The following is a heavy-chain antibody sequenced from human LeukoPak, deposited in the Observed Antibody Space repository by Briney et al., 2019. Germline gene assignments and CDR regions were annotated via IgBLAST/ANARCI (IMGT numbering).Heavy chain of an antibody. J-gene: IGHJ6*03. CDR2: INPNSGGT. CDR3: ARGGYGGNVIRDYMDV. D-gene: IGHD4-23*01. Sequence: ASVKVSCKASGYTFTGYYIHWVRQAPGQGLEWMGWINPNSGGTNYAQKFQGRVTMTRGTSISTVYMELSRLRSDDTAVYYCARGGYGGNVIRDYMDVWGKGTTVTVSS. CDR1: GYTFTGYY. V-gene: IGHV1-2*02.